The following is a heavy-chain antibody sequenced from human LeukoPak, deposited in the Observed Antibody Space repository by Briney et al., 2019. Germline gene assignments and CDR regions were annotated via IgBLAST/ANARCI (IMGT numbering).Heavy chain of an antibody. CDR1: GFTFSNYS. CDR2: ISSSSSTI. CDR3: ARSTYGDYAQYYYYYYMDV. Sequence: GGSLRLSCAASGFTFSNYSMNWVRQPPGKGLEWVSYISSSSSTIYYADSVKGRFTISRDNAKNSLYLQMNSLRAEDTAVYYCARSTYGDYAQYYYYYYMDVWGKGTTVTVSS. D-gene: IGHD4-17*01. V-gene: IGHV3-48*01. J-gene: IGHJ6*03.